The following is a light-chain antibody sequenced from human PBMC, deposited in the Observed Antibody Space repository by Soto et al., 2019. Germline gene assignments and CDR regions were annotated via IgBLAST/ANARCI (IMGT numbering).Light chain of an antibody. CDR3: QQYNSFSWT. CDR1: QSISSY. CDR2: AAY. V-gene: IGKV1-39*01. J-gene: IGKJ1*01. Sequence: DIQMTQSPSSLSASVGDRVTTTCRASQSISSYLNWYQQKPGKAPKLLIYAAYSLQSGVQSRFSGSGSGTEFTLTIRGLQPDDFATYYCQQYNSFSWTVGQGTKVDIK.